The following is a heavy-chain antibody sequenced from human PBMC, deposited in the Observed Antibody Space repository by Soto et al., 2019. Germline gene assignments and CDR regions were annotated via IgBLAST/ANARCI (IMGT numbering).Heavy chain of an antibody. CDR2: INHSGST. J-gene: IGHJ5*02. D-gene: IGHD3-10*01. CDR1: GGSFSGYY. Sequence: PSETLSLTCSVYGGSFSGYYWSWIRQPPGKGLEWIGEINHSGSTNYNPSLKSRVTISVDTSKNQFSLKLSSVTAADTAVYYCARGSPKRSYYYGSGRVDPWGQGTLVTVSS. CDR3: ARGSPKRSYYYGSGRVDP. V-gene: IGHV4-34*01.